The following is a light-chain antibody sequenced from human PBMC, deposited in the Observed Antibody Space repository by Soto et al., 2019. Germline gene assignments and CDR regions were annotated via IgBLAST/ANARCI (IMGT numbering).Light chain of an antibody. J-gene: IGKJ1*01. CDR1: QSISSY. V-gene: IGKV1-39*01. CDR3: QQSYSSTQT. CDR2: AAS. Sequence: DIQMTQSPSSLSASVGDRVTITCRASQSISSYLNWYQQKPGKAPKFLIYAASNLQSGVPSRFSRSGSGTDFTLTISSLQPEDFATDYCQQSYSSTQTFGQGTKVEIK.